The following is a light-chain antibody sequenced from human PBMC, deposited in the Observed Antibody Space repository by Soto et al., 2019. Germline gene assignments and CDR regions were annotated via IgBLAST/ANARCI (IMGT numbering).Light chain of an antibody. Sequence: QSALTQPRSVSGSPGQSVTISCTGTNSDVGHYNFVSWYQQLPGKAPKLLISAVSQRPSGVSDRFSGSKSGNTASLTISGLQADDEADYFCYSYTASDIWVFGGGTKLTVL. CDR2: AVS. CDR3: YSYTASDIWV. CDR1: NSDVGHYNF. V-gene: IGLV2-11*01. J-gene: IGLJ3*02.